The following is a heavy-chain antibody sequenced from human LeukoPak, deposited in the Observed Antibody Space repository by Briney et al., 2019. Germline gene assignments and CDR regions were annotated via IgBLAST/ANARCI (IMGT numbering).Heavy chain of an antibody. Sequence: SETLSLTCTVSGGSISSHYWNWIRQPPGKGLEWIGYIYYSGSTNYNPSLKSRVTISVDTSKNQFSLKLSSVTAADTAVYYCARSGDDSSGAMDVWGKGTTVTVSS. J-gene: IGHJ6*03. D-gene: IGHD3-22*01. CDR1: GGSISSHY. CDR3: ARSGDDSSGAMDV. V-gene: IGHV4-59*08. CDR2: IYYSGST.